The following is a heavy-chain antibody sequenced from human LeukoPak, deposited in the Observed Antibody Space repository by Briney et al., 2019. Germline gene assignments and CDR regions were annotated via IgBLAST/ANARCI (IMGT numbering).Heavy chain of an antibody. CDR2: IYYSGST. Sequence: SETLSLTCTVPGGSISSYYWSWIRQPPGKGLEWIGYIYYSGSTNYNPSLKSRVTISVDTSKNQFSLKLSSVTAADTAVYYCARTPYYYDSSGYYYFDYWGQGTLVTVSS. V-gene: IGHV4-59*01. D-gene: IGHD3-22*01. J-gene: IGHJ4*02. CDR1: GGSISSYY. CDR3: ARTPYYYDSSGYYYFDY.